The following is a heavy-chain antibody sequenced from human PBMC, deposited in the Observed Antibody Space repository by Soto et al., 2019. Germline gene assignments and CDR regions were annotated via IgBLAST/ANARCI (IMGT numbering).Heavy chain of an antibody. CDR3: AHSRYNTYYYGSGSYKPKYNWFDP. V-gene: IGHV2-5*01. CDR2: IYWNDDK. Sequence: VSGPTLVNPTQTLTLTCTFSGFSLSTSGVGVGWIRQPPGKALEWLALIYWNDDKRYSPSLKSRLTITKDTSKNQVVLTMTNMDPVDTATYYCAHSRYNTYYYGSGSYKPKYNWFDPWGQGTLVTVSS. J-gene: IGHJ5*02. CDR1: GFSLSTSGVG. D-gene: IGHD3-10*01.